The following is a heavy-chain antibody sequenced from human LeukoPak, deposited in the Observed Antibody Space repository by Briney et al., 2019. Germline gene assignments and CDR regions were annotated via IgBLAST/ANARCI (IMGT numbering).Heavy chain of an antibody. CDR3: ARVGYCSGGSCYSNYYYGMDV. V-gene: IGHV4-59*01. CDR2: IYYSGST. Sequence: SETLSLTCAVYGGSFSSYYWSWIRQPPGKGLEWIGYIYYSGSTNYNPSLKSRVTISVDTSKNQFSLKLSSVTAADTAVYYCARVGYCSGGSCYSNYYYGMDVWGQGTTVTVSS. D-gene: IGHD2-15*01. J-gene: IGHJ6*02. CDR1: GGSFSSYY.